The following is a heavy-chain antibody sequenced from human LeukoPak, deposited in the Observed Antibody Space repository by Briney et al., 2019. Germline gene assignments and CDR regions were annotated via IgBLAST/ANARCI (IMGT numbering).Heavy chain of an antibody. CDR2: IDIDGRTT. CDR1: GFTFSSYW. J-gene: IGHJ6*03. Sequence: PGGSLRLSCAASGFTFSSYWMHWVRQAPGKGLVWVSRIDIDGRTTSYADSVKGRFTFSRDNAKNTLYLQVNSLRAEDTAVYYCARGGGWDTIFGVVKYMDVWGKGTTVTVSS. D-gene: IGHD3-3*01. CDR3: ARGGGWDTIFGVVKYMDV. V-gene: IGHV3-74*01.